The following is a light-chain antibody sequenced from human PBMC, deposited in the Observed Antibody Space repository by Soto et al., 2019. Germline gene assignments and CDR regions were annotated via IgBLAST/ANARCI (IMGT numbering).Light chain of an antibody. CDR2: EIT. V-gene: IGLV2-14*01. CDR3: SSYTPARAVV. Sequence: QSALTQPASVSGSPGQSITISCTGTSSDIGVYDFVSWYQHHPGTAPKLMIYEITNRPSGVSNRFSGSKSGTTASLTISGLQDEDEADYHCSSYTPARAVVFGGGTKLTVL. CDR1: SSDIGVYDF. J-gene: IGLJ2*01.